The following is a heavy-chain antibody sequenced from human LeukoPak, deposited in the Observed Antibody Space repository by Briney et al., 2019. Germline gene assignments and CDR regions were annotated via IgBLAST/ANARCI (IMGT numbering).Heavy chain of an antibody. J-gene: IGHJ4*02. V-gene: IGHV4-39*07. CDR3: ARVWAAYYYGSGSLIDY. CDR2: IYYSGST. Sequence: SETLSLTCTVSGGSISSSSYYWGWIRQPPGKGLEWIGSIYYSGSTYYNPSLKSRVTISVDTSKNQFSLKLSSVTAVDTAVYYCARVWAAYYYGSGSLIDYWGQGTLVTVSS. D-gene: IGHD3-10*01. CDR1: GGSISSSSYY.